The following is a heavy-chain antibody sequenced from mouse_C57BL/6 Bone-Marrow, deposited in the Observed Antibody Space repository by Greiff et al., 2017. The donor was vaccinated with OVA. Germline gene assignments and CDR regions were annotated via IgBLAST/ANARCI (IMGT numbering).Heavy chain of an antibody. V-gene: IGHV1-50*01. J-gene: IGHJ4*01. CDR2: IDPSDSYT. CDR3: ARGENYYAMDY. Sequence: QVQLQQPGAELVKPGASVKLSCKASGYTFTSYWMQWVKQRPGQGLEWIGEIDPSDSYTNYNQKFKGKATLTVDTSSSTAYMQLSSLTSEDSAVYYCARGENYYAMDYWGQGTSVTVSS. CDR1: GYTFTSYW.